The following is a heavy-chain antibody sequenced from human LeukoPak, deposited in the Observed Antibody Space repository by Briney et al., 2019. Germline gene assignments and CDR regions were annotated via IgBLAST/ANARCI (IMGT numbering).Heavy chain of an antibody. Sequence: GGSLRPSCAASGFTFSSYAMHWVRQAPGKGQEWVAVISYDGSNKYYADSVKGRFTISRDNSKNTLYLQMNSLRAEDTAVYYCARGSTPYYDFWSGYIDLDYFDYWGQGTLVTVSS. CDR1: GFTFSSYA. J-gene: IGHJ4*02. CDR2: ISYDGSNK. V-gene: IGHV3-30-3*01. D-gene: IGHD3-3*01. CDR3: ARGSTPYYDFWSGYIDLDYFDY.